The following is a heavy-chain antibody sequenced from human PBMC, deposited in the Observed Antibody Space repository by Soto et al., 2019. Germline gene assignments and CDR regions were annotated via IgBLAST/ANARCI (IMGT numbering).Heavy chain of an antibody. CDR2: INPNSGGT. CDR1: GYTFTGYY. V-gene: IGHV1-2*04. D-gene: IGHD2-2*01. CDR3: ASYCSSTSCYAGDAFDI. J-gene: IGHJ3*02. Sequence: ASVKVSCKASGYTFTGYYMHWVRQAPGQGLEWMGWINPNSGGTNYAQKFRGWVTMTRDTSISTAYMELSRLRSDDTAVYYCASYCSSTSCYAGDAFDIWGQGTMVTVSS.